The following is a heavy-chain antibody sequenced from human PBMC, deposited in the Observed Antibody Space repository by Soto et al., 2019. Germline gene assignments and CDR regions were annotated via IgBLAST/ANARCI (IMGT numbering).Heavy chain of an antibody. CDR2: IYYSGST. CDR3: ARIPYYYYYGMDV. Sequence: KASETLSLTCTVSGGSVSSGSYYWSWIRQPPGKGLEWIGYIYYSGSTNYNPSLKSRVTISVDTPKNQFSLKLSSVTAADTAVYYCARIPYYYYYGMDVWGQGTTVTVSS. V-gene: IGHV4-61*01. J-gene: IGHJ6*02. CDR1: GGSVSSGSYY.